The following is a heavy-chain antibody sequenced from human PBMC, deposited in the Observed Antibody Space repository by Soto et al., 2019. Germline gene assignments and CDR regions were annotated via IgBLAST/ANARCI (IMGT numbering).Heavy chain of an antibody. J-gene: IGHJ6*02. Sequence: SDTLSLTCTVSGGSLSSYYWSWIRQPPGKGLEWIGYIYYSGSTYYNPSLKSRVTISVDTSKNQFSPKLSSVTAADTAVYYCATSQYGSGSYYSGPRYGMDVWGQGTTVTVSS. CDR2: IYYSGST. CDR3: ATSQYGSGSYYSGPRYGMDV. CDR1: GGSLSSYY. V-gene: IGHV4-59*04. D-gene: IGHD3-10*01.